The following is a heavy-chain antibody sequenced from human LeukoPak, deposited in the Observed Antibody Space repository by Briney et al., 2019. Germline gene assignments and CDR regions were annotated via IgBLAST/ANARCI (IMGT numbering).Heavy chain of an antibody. Sequence: MPSETLSLTCTVSGGSISSYYWSWIRQPPGKGLEWIGYIYYSGSTNYNPSLKSRVTISVDTSKNQFSLKLSSVTAADTAVYYCARAISGSYSRAFDIWGQGTMVTVSS. CDR1: GGSISSYY. J-gene: IGHJ3*02. D-gene: IGHD1-26*01. CDR3: ARAISGSYSRAFDI. V-gene: IGHV4-59*01. CDR2: IYYSGST.